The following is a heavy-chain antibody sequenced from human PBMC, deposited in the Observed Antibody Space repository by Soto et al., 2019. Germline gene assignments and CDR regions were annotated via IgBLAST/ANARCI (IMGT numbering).Heavy chain of an antibody. J-gene: IGHJ5*02. V-gene: IGHV3-33*08. D-gene: IGHD2-2*01. CDR2: IWYDGSNK. Sequence: GGSLRLSCAASGFSFSNYGMHWVRQTPGKGLEWVAVIWYDGSNKYYADSVKGRFTISRDNSKNKLYLQMNSLRAEDTAVYYCARDQRPYCSSDSCPPGWFDPWGQGTLVTVSS. CDR3: ARDQRPYCSSDSCPPGWFDP. CDR1: GFSFSNYG.